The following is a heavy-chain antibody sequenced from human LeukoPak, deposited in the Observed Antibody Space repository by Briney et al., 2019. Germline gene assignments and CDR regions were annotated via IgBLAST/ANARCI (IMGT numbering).Heavy chain of an antibody. CDR2: ISHDGSES. Sequence: GGSLRLSCAASGFTFSSHRMNWVRQAPGKGLEWVSFISHDGSESFHTESVKGRFTISRDNFKNTVDLQVSGLKEEDTAVYYCARDWGQRGVGATLANWGQGTLVIVSS. CDR1: GFTFSSHR. D-gene: IGHD1-26*01. J-gene: IGHJ4*02. V-gene: IGHV3-30*19. CDR3: ARDWGQRGVGATLAN.